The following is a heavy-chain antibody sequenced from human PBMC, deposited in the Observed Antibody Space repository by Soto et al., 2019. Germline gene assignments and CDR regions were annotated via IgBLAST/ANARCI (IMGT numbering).Heavy chain of an antibody. D-gene: IGHD3-10*01. J-gene: IGHJ4*02. CDR1: GYTFTTHY. V-gene: IGHV1-46*01. CDR3: ARAGENYGSGTFSPPLRYYFNS. CDR2: INPSGGRT. Sequence: QVQLEQSGTEVKKPGASVNVSCKASGYTFTTHYMHWVRQAPGQGLEWMGIINPSGGRTTYALKFQGRVTMTSDTSTNTVYVELTSLRSEDTAIYFGARAGENYGSGTFSPPLRYYFNSWGQGTLVTVSS.